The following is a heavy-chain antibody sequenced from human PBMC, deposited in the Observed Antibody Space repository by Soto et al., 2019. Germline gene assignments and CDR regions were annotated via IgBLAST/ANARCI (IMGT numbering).Heavy chain of an antibody. Sequence: VQLVESGGGLAQPGGSLRLSCAVSGFTFSSYGMHWVRQAPGKGLEWVAVISYDGRNKYYADAVKGRFTISRDNSKNTLYLQMSSLRAEDTAVYYCVKDGSSGWPYFYDMDVWGQGTTVTVSS. D-gene: IGHD6-19*01. CDR1: GFTFSSYG. CDR3: VKDGSSGWPYFYDMDV. J-gene: IGHJ6*02. V-gene: IGHV3-30*18. CDR2: ISYDGRNK.